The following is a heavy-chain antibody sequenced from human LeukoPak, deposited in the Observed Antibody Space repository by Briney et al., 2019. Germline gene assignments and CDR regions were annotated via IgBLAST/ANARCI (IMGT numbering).Heavy chain of an antibody. J-gene: IGHJ3*02. CDR1: GFTFSSYA. Sequence: GGSLRLSCAASGFTFSSYAMSWVRQAPGKGLEWVSAISGSGDSTYYADSVKGRFTISRQNSENTLYLQMNSLSAEDTAVYYCARGQGDSSGFYLAFDIWGQGTMVTVS. D-gene: IGHD3-22*01. CDR2: ISGSGDST. V-gene: IGHV3-23*01. CDR3: ARGQGDSSGFYLAFDI.